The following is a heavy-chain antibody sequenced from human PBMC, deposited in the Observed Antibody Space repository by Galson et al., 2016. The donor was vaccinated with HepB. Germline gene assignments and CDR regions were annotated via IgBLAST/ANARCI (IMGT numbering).Heavy chain of an antibody. D-gene: IGHD1-14*01. CDR3: ARDSPRIRFDP. V-gene: IGHV4-31*03. CDR1: GGSISSNAYY. Sequence: LSLTCTVSGGSISSNAYYWSWIRQHPEKGLEWIGYIFYTGSAYYNPSLKSRVSMSIDTSKNQFSLNLNSVTAADTAVYYCARDSPRIRFDPWGQGTLVTVSS. CDR2: IFYTGSA. J-gene: IGHJ5*02.